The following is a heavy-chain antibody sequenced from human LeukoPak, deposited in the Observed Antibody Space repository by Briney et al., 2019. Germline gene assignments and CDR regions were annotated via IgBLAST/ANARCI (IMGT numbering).Heavy chain of an antibody. Sequence: SETLSLTCTVSGGSISSYYWSWIRQPPGKGLEWIGYIYYSGSTYYNPSLKSRVTISVDTSKNQFSLKLSSVTAADTAVYYCARGTVRGVNDYWGQGTLVTVSS. CDR1: GGSISSYY. D-gene: IGHD3-10*01. J-gene: IGHJ4*02. CDR3: ARGTVRGVNDY. V-gene: IGHV4-59*06. CDR2: IYYSGST.